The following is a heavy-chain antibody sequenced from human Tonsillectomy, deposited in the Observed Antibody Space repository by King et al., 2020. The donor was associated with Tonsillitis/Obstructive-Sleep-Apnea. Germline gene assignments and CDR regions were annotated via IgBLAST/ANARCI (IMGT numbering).Heavy chain of an antibody. CDR2: IKQDGSEK. CDR3: AREWAVSGSFHVDD. CDR1: GFTFSSYW. D-gene: IGHD1-26*01. Sequence: VQLVESGGGLVQPGGSLRLSCAASGFTFSSYWMSWVRQAPGKGLEWVANIKQDGSEKYYVDSVKGRFTISRDNAKNSLYLQMNSLRAEDTAVYYWAREWAVSGSFHVDDWGQGTLVTVSA. V-gene: IGHV3-7*03. J-gene: IGHJ4*02.